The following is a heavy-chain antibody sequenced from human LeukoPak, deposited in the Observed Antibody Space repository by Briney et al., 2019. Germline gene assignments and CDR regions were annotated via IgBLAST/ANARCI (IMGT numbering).Heavy chain of an antibody. V-gene: IGHV3-73*01. Sequence: PGGSLRLSCAASGFTFSGSSLQWVRQASGKRREWLGRIRGKPNSYATAYAPSVKSRVTISRDDSKNTESLQMNSLKTEDTAVYYFTSNDCWRSYWGERTLVTLSS. D-gene: IGHD3/OR15-3a*01. CDR3: TSNDCWRSY. CDR2: IRGKPNSYAT. J-gene: IGHJ4*02. CDR1: GFTFSGSS.